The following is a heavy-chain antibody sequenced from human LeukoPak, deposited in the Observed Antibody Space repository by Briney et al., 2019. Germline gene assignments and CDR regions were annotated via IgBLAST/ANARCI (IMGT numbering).Heavy chain of an antibody. CDR1: GFTFITYK. J-gene: IGHJ3*02. CDR3: AREEWGNYGDYFPENAFDI. D-gene: IGHD4-17*01. V-gene: IGHV3-21*01. CDR2: ISSSSSYI. Sequence: PGGSLRLSCAASGFTFITYKMNWVRQAPGKGLEWVSSISSSSSYIYYADSVKGRFTISRDNAKNSLYLQMNSLRAEDTAVYYCAREEWGNYGDYFPENAFDIWGQGTMVTVSS.